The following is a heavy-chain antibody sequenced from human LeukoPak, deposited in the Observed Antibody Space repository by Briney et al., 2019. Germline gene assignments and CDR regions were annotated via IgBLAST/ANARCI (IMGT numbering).Heavy chain of an antibody. J-gene: IGHJ5*02. Sequence: SETLSLTCAVYGGSFSGYYWSWIRQPPGKGLEWIGYIYYSGSTNYNPSLKSRVTISVDTSKNQFSLKLSSVTAADTAVYYCAKHDYGDYENWFDPWGQGTLVTVSS. V-gene: IGHV4-59*01. D-gene: IGHD4-17*01. CDR1: GGSFSGYY. CDR3: AKHDYGDYENWFDP. CDR2: IYYSGST.